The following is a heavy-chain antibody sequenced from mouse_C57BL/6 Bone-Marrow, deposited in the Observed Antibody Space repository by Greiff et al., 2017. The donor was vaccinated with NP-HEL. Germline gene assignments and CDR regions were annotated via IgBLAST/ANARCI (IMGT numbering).Heavy chain of an antibody. CDR2: ISDGGSYT. CDR1: GFTFSSYA. V-gene: IGHV5-4*01. J-gene: IGHJ3*01. Sequence: EVQLVESGGGLVKPGGSLKLSCAASGFTFSSYAMSWVRQTPEKRLEWVATISDGGSYTYYPDNVKGRFTISRDNAKNNLYLQMSHLKSEDTAMYYCARSGYGSRFAYWGQGTLVTVSA. CDR3: ARSGYGSRFAY. D-gene: IGHD1-1*01.